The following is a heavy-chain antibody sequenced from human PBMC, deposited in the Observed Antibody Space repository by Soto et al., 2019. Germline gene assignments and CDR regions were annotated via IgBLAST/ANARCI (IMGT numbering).Heavy chain of an antibody. Sequence: QVQLQESGPGLVKPSETLSLTCTVSGGSIRNYYWSWIRQPPGKGLEWIGYIYYSGSTNYSPSLKSRVTISVDTSKNQFSLKLSSMTAADTAVYYCAREERITAQKYFSFGMDVWGQGTTVTVSS. V-gene: IGHV4-59*01. J-gene: IGHJ6*02. CDR3: AREERITAQKYFSFGMDV. D-gene: IGHD6-6*01. CDR1: GGSIRNYY. CDR2: IYYSGST.